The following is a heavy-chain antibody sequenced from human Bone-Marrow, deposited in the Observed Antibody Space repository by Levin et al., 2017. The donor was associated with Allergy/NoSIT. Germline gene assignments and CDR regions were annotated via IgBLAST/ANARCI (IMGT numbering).Heavy chain of an antibody. J-gene: IGHJ4*02. CDR1: GGSISGSNW. Sequence: SETLSLTCAVSGGSISGSNWWSWVRQPPGKGLEWIGEIYHSGSTNYNPSLKSRVTISVDKSKNQFSLKLSSVTAVDTAVYYCASYEAVAGYFDYWGQGTLVTVSS. CDR3: ASYEAVAGYFDY. CDR2: IYHSGST. D-gene: IGHD6-19*01. V-gene: IGHV4-4*02.